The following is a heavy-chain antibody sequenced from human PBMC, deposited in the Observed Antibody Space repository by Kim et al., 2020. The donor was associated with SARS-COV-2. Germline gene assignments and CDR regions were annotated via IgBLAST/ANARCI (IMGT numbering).Heavy chain of an antibody. Sequence: GGSLRLSCAASGFTFSSYSMNWVRQAPGKGLEWVSSISSSSSYIYYADSVKGRFTISRDNAKNSLYLQMNSLRAEDTAVYYCARGWFSGAAFDIWGQGTMVTVSS. CDR1: GFTFSSYS. CDR3: ARGWFSGAAFDI. CDR2: ISSSSSYI. V-gene: IGHV3-21*01. D-gene: IGHD2-15*01. J-gene: IGHJ3*02.